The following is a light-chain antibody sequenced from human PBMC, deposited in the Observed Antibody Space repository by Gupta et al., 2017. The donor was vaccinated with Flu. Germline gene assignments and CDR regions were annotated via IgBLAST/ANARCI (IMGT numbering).Light chain of an antibody. V-gene: IGKV3-11*01. CDR1: QSVSSY. CDR3: QQRSGT. CDR2: DAS. Sequence: EIVLTQSPATLSLSPGERATLSYRASQSVSSYLAWYQQKPGQAPRLLIYDASNRATGIPARFSGSGSGTDFTLTISSLEPEDFAVYYCQQRSGTFGQGTKVEIK. J-gene: IGKJ1*01.